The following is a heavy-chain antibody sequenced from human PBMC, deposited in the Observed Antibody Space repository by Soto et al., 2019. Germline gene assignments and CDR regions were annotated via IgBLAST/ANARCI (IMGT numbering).Heavy chain of an antibody. J-gene: IGHJ6*04. CDR3: ARATLGVEMATRPYLPYYYYGMDV. CDR1: GYSFTSYG. D-gene: IGHD5-12*01. Sequence: PGESLKISCKGSGYSFTSYGIGWVRQMPGKGLEWMGIIYPGDSDTRYSPSFQGQVTISADKSISTAYLQWSSLKASDTAMYYCARATLGVEMATRPYLPYYYYGMDVWGKGTTVTVSS. V-gene: IGHV5-51*01. CDR2: IYPGDSDT.